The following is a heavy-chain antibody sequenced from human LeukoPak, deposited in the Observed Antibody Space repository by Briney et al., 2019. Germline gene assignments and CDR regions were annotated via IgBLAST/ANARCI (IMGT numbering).Heavy chain of an antibody. V-gene: IGHV7-4-1*02. CDR2: INTRTGDP. CDR1: GGTFSSYA. J-gene: IGHJ1*01. CDR3: ARRRRDGYSFPDK. D-gene: IGHD5-24*01. Sequence: ASVKVSCKASGGTFSSYAISWVRQAPGQGLEWMGWINTRTGDPTYAQGFTGRFVFSLDTSVNTAYLQINSLKPEDTAFYYCARRRRDGYSFPDKWGQGTLVTVSS.